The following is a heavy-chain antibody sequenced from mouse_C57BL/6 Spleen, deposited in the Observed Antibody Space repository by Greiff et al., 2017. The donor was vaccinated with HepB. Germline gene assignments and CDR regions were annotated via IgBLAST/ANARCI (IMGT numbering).Heavy chain of an antibody. J-gene: IGHJ3*01. V-gene: IGHV5-17*01. CDR1: GFTFSDYG. CDR3: ARREVYYDAWFAY. CDR2: ISSGSSTI. D-gene: IGHD2-4*01. Sequence: EVKLVESGGGLVKPGGSLKLSCAASGFTFSDYGMHWVRQAPEKGLEWVAYISSGSSTIYYADTVKGRFTISRDNAKNTLFLQMTSLRSEDTAMYYCARREVYYDAWFAYWGQGTLVTVSA.